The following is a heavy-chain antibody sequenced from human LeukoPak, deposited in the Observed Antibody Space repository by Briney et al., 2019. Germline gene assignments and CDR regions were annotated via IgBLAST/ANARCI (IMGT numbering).Heavy chain of an antibody. CDR3: GRDPSRSRRSGVDY. CDR2: IWYDSSNK. D-gene: IGHD6-13*01. J-gene: IGHJ4*02. V-gene: IGHV3-33*01. CDR1: GFTFSDYG. Sequence: GGSLRLSCAASGFTFSDYGIHWVRQAPGKGLEWVAFIWYDSSNKFYADSVKGRFTISRDNSKDTLYLQMGSLRAEATAVYYCGRDPSRSRRSGVDYWGQGTLVTVSS.